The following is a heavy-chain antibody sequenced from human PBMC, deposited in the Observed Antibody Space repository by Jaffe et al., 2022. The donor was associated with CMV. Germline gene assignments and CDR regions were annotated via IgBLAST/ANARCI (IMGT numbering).Heavy chain of an antibody. V-gene: IGHV3-21*01. D-gene: IGHD5-12*01. CDR1: GFSFSSYT. CDR3: ARDQGRDGYNHGYFQS. J-gene: IGHJ1*01. Sequence: EVQLVESGGGLVKPGGSLRLSCAASGFSFSSYTMNWVRQAPGKGLEWVSSIISNSVYTHYGDSVKGRFTISRDNAKNSLFLQMNSLRAEDTAVYFCARDQGRDGYNHGYFQSWGQGTLVIVSA. CDR2: IISNSVYT.